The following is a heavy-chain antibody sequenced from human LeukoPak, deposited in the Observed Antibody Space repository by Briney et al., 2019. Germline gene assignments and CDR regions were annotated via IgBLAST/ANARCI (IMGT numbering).Heavy chain of an antibody. CDR1: GGSISTYY. Sequence: PSETLSLTCTVSGGSISTYYWSWIRQPPGKGLEWIGYIYYSGSTNYNPSLKSRVTISVDTSRNQFSLKLFSVTAADTAVYYCARGLHSSGYYWYFDLWGRGTLVTVSS. CDR2: IYYSGST. CDR3: ARGLHSSGYYWYFDL. V-gene: IGHV4-59*08. J-gene: IGHJ2*01. D-gene: IGHD3-22*01.